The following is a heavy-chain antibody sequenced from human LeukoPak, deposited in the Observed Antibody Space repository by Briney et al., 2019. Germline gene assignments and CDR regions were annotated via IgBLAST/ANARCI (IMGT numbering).Heavy chain of an antibody. CDR2: LFYSLYHSESIYYTGSA. J-gene: IGHJ6*02. CDR1: GDSINSSSYY. D-gene: IGHD3-9*01. Sequence: PSETLSLTCTVSGDSINSSSYYWGWIRQPPGKGLEWIGSLFYSLYHSESIYYTGSAYYNPPLKSRITIAVDTSKNQFSLKVNSVTAADTAVYYCARTGPLRGGMDVWGQGTTVTVSS. CDR3: ARTGPLRGGMDV. V-gene: IGHV4-39*01.